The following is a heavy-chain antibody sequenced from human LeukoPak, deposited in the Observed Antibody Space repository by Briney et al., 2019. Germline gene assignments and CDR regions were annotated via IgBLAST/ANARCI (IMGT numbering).Heavy chain of an antibody. CDR3: ARGLLLLWFGELFLGFDP. D-gene: IGHD3-10*01. CDR2: INHSGST. V-gene: IGHV4-34*01. J-gene: IGHJ5*02. CDR1: GGSFSGYY. Sequence: PSETLSLTCAVYGGSFSGYYWRWIRQPPGTGLEWIGEINHSGSTNYNPSLKSRVTISVDTSKNQFSLKLSSVTAADTAVYYCARGLLLLWFGELFLGFDPWGQGTLVTVSS.